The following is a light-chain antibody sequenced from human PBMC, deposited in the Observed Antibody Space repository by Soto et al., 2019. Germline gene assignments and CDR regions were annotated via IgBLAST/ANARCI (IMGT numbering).Light chain of an antibody. CDR1: SSNLGAGYD. V-gene: IGLV1-40*01. Sequence: QSVLTQPPSVSGAPGQRVTISCTGNSSNLGAGYDVHWYQQLPGAAPKLVIFGNRNRPSGVPERFSGSKSGTSASLAITGLQAEDEADYYCSSHTITNLVVFGGGTKVTVL. J-gene: IGLJ2*01. CDR3: SSHTITNLVV. CDR2: GNR.